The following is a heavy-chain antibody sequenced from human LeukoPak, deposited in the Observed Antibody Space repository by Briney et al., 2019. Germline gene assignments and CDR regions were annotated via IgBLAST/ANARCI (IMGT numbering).Heavy chain of an antibody. CDR1: GGTFSSYA. Sequence: GASVKVSCKASGGTFSSYAISWVRQAPGQGLEWMGRIIPILGIANYAQKFQGRVTITADKSTSTAYMELSSLRSEDTAVYYCTRVRTGSLSDHWGQGTLVTVSS. CDR3: TRVRTGSLSDH. CDR2: IIPILGIA. J-gene: IGHJ4*02. V-gene: IGHV1-69*04. D-gene: IGHD2-8*02.